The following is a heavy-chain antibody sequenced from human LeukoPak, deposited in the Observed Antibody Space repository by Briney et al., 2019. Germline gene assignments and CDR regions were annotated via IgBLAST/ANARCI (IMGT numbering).Heavy chain of an antibody. J-gene: IGHJ4*02. D-gene: IGHD3-9*01. CDR1: GGTFSSYA. CDR3: ATGLRYFDWLLI. CDR2: IIPIFGTA. Sequence: AASVKVSCKASGGTFSSYAISWVRQAPGQGLEWMGGIIPIFGTANYAQKFQGRVTMTEDTSTDTAYMELSSLRSEDTAVYYCATGLRYFDWLLIWGQGTLVTVSS. V-gene: IGHV1-69*06.